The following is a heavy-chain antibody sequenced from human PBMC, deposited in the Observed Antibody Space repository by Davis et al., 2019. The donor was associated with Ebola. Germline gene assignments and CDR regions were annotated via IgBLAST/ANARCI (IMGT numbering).Heavy chain of an antibody. Sequence: MPSETLSLTCTVSGYSISSGYYWGWIRQPPGKGLEWIGSIYYSGSTYYNPSLKSRVTISVDTSKNQFSLKLSSVTAADTAVYYCARHTAYYYDSSGYYAHWYFDLWGRGTLVTVSS. CDR2: IYYSGST. CDR1: GYSISSGYY. D-gene: IGHD3-22*01. J-gene: IGHJ2*01. V-gene: IGHV4-38-2*02. CDR3: ARHTAYYYDSSGYYAHWYFDL.